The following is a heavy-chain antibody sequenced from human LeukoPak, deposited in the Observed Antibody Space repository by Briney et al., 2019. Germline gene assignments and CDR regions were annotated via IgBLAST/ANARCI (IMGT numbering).Heavy chain of an antibody. D-gene: IGHD3-16*01. Sequence: PSETLSLTCTVSGDSISSYYWSWIRQPPGKGLEWIASIYYSGSTYYNPSLKSRVTISVDTSKNQFSLSLSSVTAADTAVYYCARSFDGLVDYWGQGTLVSVSS. V-gene: IGHV4-59*05. CDR3: ARSFDGLVDY. CDR1: GDSISSYY. J-gene: IGHJ4*02. CDR2: IYYSGST.